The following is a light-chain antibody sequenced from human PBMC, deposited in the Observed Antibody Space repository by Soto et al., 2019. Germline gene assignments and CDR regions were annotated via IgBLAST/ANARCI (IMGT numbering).Light chain of an antibody. J-gene: IGKJ3*01. CDR1: RSILDSSINQNR. Sequence: DIVMTQSPGSLAVSLGERATFNCKSSRSILDSSINQNRLAWYQQRPGQPPKLLIFWASTLESGVPDRFSGSGSGTDFTLTISSLQAEDVAVYYCQQYYTLPFTFGPGSKVDIK. CDR3: QQYYTLPFT. CDR2: WAS. V-gene: IGKV4-1*01.